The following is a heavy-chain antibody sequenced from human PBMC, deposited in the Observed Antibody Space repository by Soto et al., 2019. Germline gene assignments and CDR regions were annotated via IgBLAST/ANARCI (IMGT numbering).Heavy chain of an antibody. J-gene: IGHJ6*03. Sequence: GGSLRLSCAASGFTFSSYAMSWVRQAPGKGLEWVSAISGSGGSTYYADSVKGRFTISRDDSKNTLYLQMNSLRAEDTAVYYCANPVATSRYMDVWGKGTTVTVSS. D-gene: IGHD5-12*01. V-gene: IGHV3-23*01. CDR1: GFTFSSYA. CDR3: ANPVATSRYMDV. CDR2: ISGSGGST.